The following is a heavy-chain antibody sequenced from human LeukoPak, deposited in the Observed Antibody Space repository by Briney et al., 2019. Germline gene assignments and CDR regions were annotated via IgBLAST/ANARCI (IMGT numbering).Heavy chain of an antibody. CDR1: GVSMYSSSYY. D-gene: IGHD3-9*01. V-gene: IGHV4-39*01. CDR2: IYYTGRT. Sequence: PSETLSLTCSVSGVSMYSSSYYWGWIRQPPGKGLEWIGSIYYTGRTYDNPSLKSRVSISVDPSKNQFSLKLNSVTAADTAVYHCARFIAGDWLPRQNYFDFWGQGTLVTVSS. CDR3: ARFIAGDWLPRQNYFDF. J-gene: IGHJ4*02.